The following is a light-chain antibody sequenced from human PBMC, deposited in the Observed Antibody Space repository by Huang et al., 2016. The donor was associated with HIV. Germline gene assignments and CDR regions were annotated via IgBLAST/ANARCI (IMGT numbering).Light chain of an antibody. J-gene: IGKJ1*01. V-gene: IGKV3-20*01. Sequence: EIVLTQSPGTLSLSPGERATLSCRASQTVNSSYLACYRQKPGQAPRLLMYGTSSRATGVPDRFSGSGSGTDFTLTISRLEPEDFTVYYCHQYGSSSWTFGQGTKVEIK. CDR3: HQYGSSSWT. CDR2: GTS. CDR1: QTVNSSY.